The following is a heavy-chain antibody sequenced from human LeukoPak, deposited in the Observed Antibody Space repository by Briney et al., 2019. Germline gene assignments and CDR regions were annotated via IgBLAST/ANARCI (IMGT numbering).Heavy chain of an antibody. CDR3: ARDSYGSSGYYYVSDY. J-gene: IGHJ4*02. Sequence: GGSLRLSCAASGFTFSTYGMHWVRQAPGKGLEWVSYISYSSSAIYYADSVKGRFTISRDNAKNSLSLQMNSLRDEDTAVYYCARDSYGSSGYYYVSDYWGQGTLVTVSS. CDR2: ISYSSSAI. V-gene: IGHV3-48*02. D-gene: IGHD3-22*01. CDR1: GFTFSTYG.